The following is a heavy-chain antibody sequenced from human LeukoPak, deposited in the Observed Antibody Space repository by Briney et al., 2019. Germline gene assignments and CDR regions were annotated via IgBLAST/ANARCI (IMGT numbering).Heavy chain of an antibody. Sequence: PGDSLRHSCAASGFPFSSHSMKWLRQPPGKGLEWVSSISSSSSYIYYADSVKGRFTISRDNAKNTLYLQMNSLRAEDTAVYYCARDRATVTTGYFDYWGQGTLVTVSS. V-gene: IGHV3-21*01. J-gene: IGHJ4*02. CDR1: GFPFSSHS. CDR3: ARDRATVTTGYFDY. CDR2: ISSSSSYI. D-gene: IGHD4-11*01.